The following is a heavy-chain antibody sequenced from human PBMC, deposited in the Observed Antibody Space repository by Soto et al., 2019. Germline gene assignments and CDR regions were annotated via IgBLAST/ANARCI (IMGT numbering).Heavy chain of an antibody. CDR3: ARDTTRAMLRIYYGMDV. V-gene: IGHV3-33*01. CDR1: GFTFSSYG. D-gene: IGHD3-10*01. J-gene: IGHJ6*02. Sequence: QVQLVESGGGVVQPGRSLRLSCAASGFTFSSYGMHWVRQAPGKGLEWVAVIWYDGSNKYYADSVKGRFTNSRDNSKNTVYLQMKSLRAEDTAVYYCARDTTRAMLRIYYGMDVWGQGTTVTVSS. CDR2: IWYDGSNK.